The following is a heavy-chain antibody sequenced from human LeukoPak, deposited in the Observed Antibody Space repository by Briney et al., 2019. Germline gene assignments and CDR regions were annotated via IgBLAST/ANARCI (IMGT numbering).Heavy chain of an antibody. V-gene: IGHV3-9*01. CDR2: ISWNSGSI. CDR1: GFTFDDYA. J-gene: IGHJ4*02. Sequence: QPGGSLRLSCAASGFTFDDYAVHWVRQAPGKGLEWVSGISWNSGSIGYADSVKGRFTISRDNAKNSLYLQMNSLRAEDTALYYCAKAVYYYDSSGYSPPHFDYWGQGTLVTVSS. CDR3: AKAVYYYDSSGYSPPHFDY. D-gene: IGHD3-22*01.